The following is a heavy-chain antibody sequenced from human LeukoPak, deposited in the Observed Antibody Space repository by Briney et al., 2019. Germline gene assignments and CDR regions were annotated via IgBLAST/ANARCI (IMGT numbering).Heavy chain of an antibody. J-gene: IGHJ3*02. CDR1: GYSISSGYY. Sequence: SETLSLTCTVSGYSISSGYYWGWIRQPPGKGLEWIGSIYHSGSTYYNPSLKSRVTISVDTSKNQFSLKLSSVTAADTAVYYCARDRGSSSWYDAFDIWGQGTMVTVSS. CDR3: ARDRGSSSWYDAFDI. CDR2: IYHSGST. V-gene: IGHV4-38-2*02. D-gene: IGHD6-13*01.